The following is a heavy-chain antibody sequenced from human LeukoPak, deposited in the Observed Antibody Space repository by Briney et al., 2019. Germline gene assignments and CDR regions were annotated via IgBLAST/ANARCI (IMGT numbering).Heavy chain of an antibody. D-gene: IGHD3-10*01. J-gene: IGHJ3*02. Sequence: PSETLSLTCTVSGGSISSYYWSWIRQPPGKGLEWIGYIYYSWSTNYNPSLKSRVTISVDTSKNQFSLKLSSVTAADTAVYYCARSRDYYGSLSAFDIWGQGTMVTVSS. V-gene: IGHV4-59*08. CDR3: ARSRDYYGSLSAFDI. CDR1: GGSISSYY. CDR2: IYYSWST.